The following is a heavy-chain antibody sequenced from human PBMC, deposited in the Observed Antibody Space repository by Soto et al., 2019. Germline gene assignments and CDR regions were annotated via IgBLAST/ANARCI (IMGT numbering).Heavy chain of an antibody. CDR1: GYTFTSYY. CDR3: AREWFGELLYPYNWFDP. D-gene: IGHD3-10*01. CDR2: INPSGGST. V-gene: IGHV1-46*01. J-gene: IGHJ5*02. Sequence: ASVKVSCKSSGYTFTSYYMHWVRQAPGQGLEWMGIINPSGGSTSYAQKFQGRVTMTRDTSISTAYMELSRLRSDDTAVYYCAREWFGELLYPYNWFDPWGQGTLVTVSS.